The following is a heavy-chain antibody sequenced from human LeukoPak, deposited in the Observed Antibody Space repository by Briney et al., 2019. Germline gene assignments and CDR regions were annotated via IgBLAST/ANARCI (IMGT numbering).Heavy chain of an antibody. D-gene: IGHD3-10*01. Sequence: AGTLRLTCLASGFTFSNYAMSWVRQAPGKGLEWVSGINISGRTAYYEDPVKGRFTISRDNSKNTLYLQMSSLRVEDTALYYCAKDYLNYYGSVIYRGYFNYWGEGTLVTVPS. V-gene: IGHV3-23*01. J-gene: IGHJ4*02. CDR3: AKDYLNYYGSVIYRGYFNY. CDR1: GFTFSNYA. CDR2: INISGRTA.